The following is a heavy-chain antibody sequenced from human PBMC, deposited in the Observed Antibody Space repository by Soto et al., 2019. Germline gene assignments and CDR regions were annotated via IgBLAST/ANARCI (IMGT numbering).Heavy chain of an antibody. CDR3: ARHIAVAGPDYYYYGMDV. D-gene: IGHD6-19*01. CDR2: IDPSDSYT. V-gene: IGHV5-10-1*01. Sequence: PGESLKISCKGSGYSFTSYWISWVRQMPGKGLEWMGRIDPSDSYTNYSPSFQGHVTISADKSISTAYLQWSSLKASDTAMCYCARHIAVAGPDYYYYGMDVWGQGTTVTVSS. CDR1: GYSFTSYW. J-gene: IGHJ6*02.